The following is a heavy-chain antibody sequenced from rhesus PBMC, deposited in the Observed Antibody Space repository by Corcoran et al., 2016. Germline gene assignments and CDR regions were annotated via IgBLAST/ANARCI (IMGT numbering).Heavy chain of an antibody. D-gene: IGHD2-39*02. J-gene: IGHJ4*01. CDR1: GGSISSNYYY. Sequence: QVQLQASGPGLVKPSETLSLTCTVSGGSISSNYYYWTWIRQAPGKGLELFGYISYSGNTKYTPSLKSRVTILRDTSKTQFSLKRNSVTAADTAVYYCARRPRVVVVSATTSFDYWGQGVLVTVSS. V-gene: IGHV4-122*02. CDR3: ARRPRVVVVSATTSFDY. CDR2: ISYSGNT.